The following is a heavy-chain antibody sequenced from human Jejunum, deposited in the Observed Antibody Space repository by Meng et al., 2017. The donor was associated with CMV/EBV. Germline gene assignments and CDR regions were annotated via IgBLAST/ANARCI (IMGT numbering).Heavy chain of an antibody. CDR1: FSCYW. V-gene: IGHV3-74*01. J-gene: IGHJ6*02. Sequence: FSCYWMSRFRQVAARDPVWGSRVSGAGRYTTCGDSVQGRFSSYRENAKNTLYLQMNGLRAEDTAVYFCARGNCTDERYDYCYSMDVWGQGTTVTVSS. CDR3: ARGNCTDERYDYCYSMDV. D-gene: IGHD2-8*01. CDR2: VSGAGRYT.